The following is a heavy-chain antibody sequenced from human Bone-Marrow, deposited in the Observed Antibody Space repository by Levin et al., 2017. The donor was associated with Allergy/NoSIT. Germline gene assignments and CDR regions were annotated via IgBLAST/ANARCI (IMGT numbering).Heavy chain of an antibody. V-gene: IGHV3-7*03. Sequence: GGSLRLSCAASGFTFSSYWMSWVRQAPGKGLEWVANIKQDGSEKYYVDSVKGRFTISRDNAKNSLYLQMNSLRAEDTAVYYCAREYSSGWRTIYYYYDYMDGWGKGTTVTVSS. CDR3: AREYSSGWRTIYYYYDYMDG. J-gene: IGHJ6*03. CDR2: IKQDGSEK. D-gene: IGHD6-19*01. CDR1: GFTFSSYW.